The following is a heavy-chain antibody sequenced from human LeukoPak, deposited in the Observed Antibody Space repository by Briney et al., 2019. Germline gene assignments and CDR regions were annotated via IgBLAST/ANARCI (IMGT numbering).Heavy chain of an antibody. CDR3: AKDRGWCFDL. Sequence: PGGSLGLSCVASGFTLSSYGMHWVRQAPGKGLEWVAFISDDGSNKYYADSVKGRFTISRDNSRDTLYVQMNSLRAEDTAIYHCAKDRGWCFDLWGRGTLVTVSS. CDR2: ISDDGSNK. J-gene: IGHJ2*01. V-gene: IGHV3-30*18. CDR1: GFTLSSYG.